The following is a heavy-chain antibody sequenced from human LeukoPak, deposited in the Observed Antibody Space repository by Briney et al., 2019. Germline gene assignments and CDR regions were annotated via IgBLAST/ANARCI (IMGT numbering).Heavy chain of an antibody. J-gene: IGHJ4*02. D-gene: IGHD5-18*01. CDR2: IYPGDSDT. Sequence: GESLKISCKGSGYSFTSYWIGWVRQMPGKGLEWMGIIYPGDSDTRYSPSFQGQVTISADKSISTAYLQWSSLKASDTAMYYFARLRRTAMVTGYFDYWGQGTLVTVSS. CDR3: ARLRRTAMVTGYFDY. V-gene: IGHV5-51*01. CDR1: GYSFTSYW.